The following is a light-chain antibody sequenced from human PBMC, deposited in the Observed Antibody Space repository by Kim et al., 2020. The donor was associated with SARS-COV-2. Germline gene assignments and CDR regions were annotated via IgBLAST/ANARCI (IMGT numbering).Light chain of an antibody. Sequence: SSELTQDPDVSVALGQTVTITCQGDSLINYYATWYQQRPGQAPLLVAYGRNDRPSGIPGRFSASSSGNTASLTITGAQAEDEADYYCNSRDNGGHHLLFGGGTQLTVL. V-gene: IGLV3-19*01. J-gene: IGLJ2*01. CDR1: SLINYY. CDR2: GRN. CDR3: NSRDNGGHHLL.